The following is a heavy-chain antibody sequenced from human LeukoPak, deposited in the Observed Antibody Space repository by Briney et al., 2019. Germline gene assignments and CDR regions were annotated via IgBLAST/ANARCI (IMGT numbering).Heavy chain of an antibody. CDR3: ARDYCTNGVCYPYYFDY. CDR2: IIPILGIA. Sequence: SVEVSCKASGGTFSSYAISWVRQAPGQGLEWMGRIIPILGIANYAQKFQGRVTITADKSTSTAYMELSSLRSEDTAVYYCARDYCTNGVCYPYYFDYWGQGTLVTVSS. V-gene: IGHV1-69*04. D-gene: IGHD2-8*01. CDR1: GGTFSSYA. J-gene: IGHJ4*02.